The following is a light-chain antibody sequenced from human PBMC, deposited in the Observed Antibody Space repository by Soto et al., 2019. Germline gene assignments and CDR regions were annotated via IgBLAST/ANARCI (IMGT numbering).Light chain of an antibody. V-gene: IGLV2-8*01. J-gene: IGLJ1*01. CDR2: EVS. CDR1: SSDVGGYNH. Sequence: QSVLTQPPSASGSPGQSVTISCTGTSSDVGGYNHVSWYQQHPGKAPKLIIPEVSKRPSGVPDRFSGSKSGNTASLSVSGLQAEDEAEYYCSSLAGTFYVFGTGTKVTVL. CDR3: SSLAGTFYV.